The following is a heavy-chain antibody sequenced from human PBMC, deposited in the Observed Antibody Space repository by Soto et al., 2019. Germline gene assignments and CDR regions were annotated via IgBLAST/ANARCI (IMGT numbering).Heavy chain of an antibody. V-gene: IGHV4-31*03. Sequence: TLSLTCTVSGGSISSGGYYWSWIRQHPGKGLEWIGYIYYSGSTYYNPSLKSRVTISVDTSKNQFSLKLSSVTAADTAVYYCARALDYKGTGGDYYYGMDVWGQGTTVTVSS. J-gene: IGHJ6*02. CDR1: GGSISSGGYY. CDR2: IYYSGST. D-gene: IGHD4-4*01. CDR3: ARALDYKGTGGDYYYGMDV.